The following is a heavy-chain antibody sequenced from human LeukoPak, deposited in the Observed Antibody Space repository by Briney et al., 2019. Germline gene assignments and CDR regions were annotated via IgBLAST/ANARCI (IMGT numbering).Heavy chain of an antibody. CDR3: TTDPPRYCSSTSCYYGY. D-gene: IGHD2-2*01. Sequence: KTGGSLRLSCAASGFTFSSYSMNWVRQAPGKGLEWVGRIKSKFDGETTQYAAPVKGRFTISRDDSKNTLYLQMNSLKTEDTAVYYCTTDPPRYCSSTSCYYGYWGQGTLVTVSS. CDR2: IKSKFDGETT. J-gene: IGHJ4*02. V-gene: IGHV3-15*01. CDR1: GFTFSSYS.